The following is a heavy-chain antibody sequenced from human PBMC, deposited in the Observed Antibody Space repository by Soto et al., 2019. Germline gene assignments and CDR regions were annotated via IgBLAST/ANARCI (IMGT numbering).Heavy chain of an antibody. CDR3: ARGGLVVRGVISYYYYMDV. CDR1: GGTFSSYT. J-gene: IGHJ6*03. CDR2: IIPILGIA. Sequence: QVQLVQSGAEVKKPGSSVKVSCTASGGTFSSYTISWVRQAPGQGLEWMGRIIPILGIANYAQKFQGRVTITADKSTSTAYMELSSLRSEDTAVYYCARGGLVVRGVISYYYYMDVWGKGTTVTVSS. D-gene: IGHD3-10*01. V-gene: IGHV1-69*02.